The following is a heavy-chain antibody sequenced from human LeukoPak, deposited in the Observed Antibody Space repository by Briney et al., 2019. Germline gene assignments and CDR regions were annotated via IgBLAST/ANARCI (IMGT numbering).Heavy chain of an antibody. Sequence: GESLKISCKGSGYSFTNYWIGWVRQMPGKGLEWMGIIYPGDSNTRYSPSFQGQVTISADKSIGTAYLQWSSLKASDTAMYYCATPMNQQRYLDLWGQGTMVTVSS. V-gene: IGHV5-51*01. J-gene: IGHJ3*01. CDR1: GYSFTNYW. CDR3: ATPMNQQRYLDL. CDR2: IYPGDSNT. D-gene: IGHD1/OR15-1a*01.